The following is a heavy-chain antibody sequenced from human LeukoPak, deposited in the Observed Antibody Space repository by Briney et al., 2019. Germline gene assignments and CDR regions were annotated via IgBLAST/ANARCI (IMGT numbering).Heavy chain of an antibody. CDR3: ARGLALDTAMATVAYWFDP. Sequence: PSETLSLTCAVYGGCFSGYYWSWIRQPPGKGLEWIGEINHSGSTNYNPSLKSRVTISVDTSKNQFSLKLSSVTAADTAVYYCARGLALDTAMATVAYWFDPWGQGTLVTVSS. CDR1: GGCFSGYY. CDR2: INHSGST. D-gene: IGHD5-18*01. J-gene: IGHJ5*02. V-gene: IGHV4-34*01.